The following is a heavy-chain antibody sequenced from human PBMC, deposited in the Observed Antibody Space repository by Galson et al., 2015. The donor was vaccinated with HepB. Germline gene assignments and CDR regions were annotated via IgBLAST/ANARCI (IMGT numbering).Heavy chain of an antibody. Sequence: SVKVSCKASGYTFTSYDINWVRQATGQGLEWMGWMNPNSGNTGYAQKFQGRVTMTRNTSISTAYMELSSLRSEDTAVYYCARGLRKQLTPFTYYYYYYMDVWGKGTTVTVSS. V-gene: IGHV1-8*01. CDR3: ARGLRKQLTPFTYYYYYYMDV. D-gene: IGHD6-6*01. CDR1: GYTFTSYD. CDR2: MNPNSGNT. J-gene: IGHJ6*03.